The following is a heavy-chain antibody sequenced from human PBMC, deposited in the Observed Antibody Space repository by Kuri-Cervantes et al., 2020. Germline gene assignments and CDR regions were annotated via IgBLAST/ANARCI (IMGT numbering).Heavy chain of an antibody. D-gene: IGHD6-13*01. CDR2: ISAYNGNT. J-gene: IGHJ5*02. Sequence: ASVKVSCKASGYTFTSYGISWVRQAPGQGLEWMGWISAYNGNTNYAQKFQGRVTITTDESTSTAYMELSSLRSEDTAVYYCAREDPAPPQQAPTNWFDPWGQGTLVTVSS. V-gene: IGHV1-18*01. CDR3: AREDPAPPQQAPTNWFDP. CDR1: GYTFTSYG.